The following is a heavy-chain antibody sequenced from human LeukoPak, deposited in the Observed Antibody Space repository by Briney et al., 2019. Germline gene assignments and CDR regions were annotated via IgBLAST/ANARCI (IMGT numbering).Heavy chain of an antibody. CDR3: ARESTSDCTNGVRYRWFDP. CDR1: GYTFTSYY. D-gene: IGHD2-8*01. Sequence: ASVKVSCKASGYTFTSYYMHWVRQAPVQGLEWMGIINPSGGSISYAQKFQGRVTMTRDMSTSTVYMELSSLRSEDTAVYYCARESTSDCTNGVRYRWFDPWGQGTLVTVSS. CDR2: INPSGGSI. V-gene: IGHV1-46*01. J-gene: IGHJ5*02.